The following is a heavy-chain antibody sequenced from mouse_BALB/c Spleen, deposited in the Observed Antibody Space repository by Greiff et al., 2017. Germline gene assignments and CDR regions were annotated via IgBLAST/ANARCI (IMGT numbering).Heavy chain of an antibody. CDR1: GFTFSSYA. CDR2: ISSGGST. J-gene: IGHJ4*01. V-gene: IGHV5-6-5*01. Sequence: EVHLVESGGGLVKPGGSLKLSCAASGFTFSSYAMSWVRQTPEKRLEWVASISSGGSTYYPDSVKGRFTISRDNARNILYLQMSSLRSEDTAMYYCARTGYFYAMDYWGQGTSVTVSS. D-gene: IGHD3-1*01. CDR3: ARTGYFYAMDY.